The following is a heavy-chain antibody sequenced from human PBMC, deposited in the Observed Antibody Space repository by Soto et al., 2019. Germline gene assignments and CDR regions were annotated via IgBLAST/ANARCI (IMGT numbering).Heavy chain of an antibody. J-gene: IGHJ4*02. CDR3: ASGRGSYSNITPVDY. Sequence: EASVKVSCKASGYTFTGYYMYWVRQAPGQGLEWMGWINPNSGGTNYAQKFQGRVTMTRDTSIGTAYMELSRLRSDATAVYYCASGRGSYSNITPVDYWGQGTLVTVSS. CDR2: INPNSGGT. CDR1: GYTFTGYY. V-gene: IGHV1-2*02. D-gene: IGHD1-26*01.